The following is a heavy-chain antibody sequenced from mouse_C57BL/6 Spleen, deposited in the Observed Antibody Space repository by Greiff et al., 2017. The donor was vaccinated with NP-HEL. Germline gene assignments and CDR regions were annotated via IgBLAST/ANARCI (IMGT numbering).Heavy chain of an antibody. V-gene: IGHV1-15*01. CDR2: IDPETGGT. CDR1: GYTFTDYE. Sequence: QVQLQQSGAELVRPGASVTLSCKASGYTFTDYEMHWVKQTPVHGLEWIGAIDPETGGTAYNQKFKGKAILTADKSSSTAYMELRSLTSEDSAVYYCTRSPYSKGHFDVWGIGTTVTVSS. CDR3: TRSPYSKGHFDV. D-gene: IGHD2-5*01. J-gene: IGHJ1*03.